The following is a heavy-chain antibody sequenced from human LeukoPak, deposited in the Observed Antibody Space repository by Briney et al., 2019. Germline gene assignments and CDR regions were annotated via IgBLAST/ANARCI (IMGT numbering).Heavy chain of an antibody. J-gene: IGHJ4*02. CDR1: GGSISSGDYY. Sequence: SETLSLTCTVSGGSISSGDYYWSWIRQPPGKGLEWIGYIYYSGSAYYNPSLKSRVTISVDTSKNQFSLKLSSVTAAGTAVYYCARGLSRYGEYYDSSGYPSGFDYWGQGTLVTVSS. CDR2: IYYSGSA. CDR3: ARGLSRYGEYYDSSGYPSGFDY. V-gene: IGHV4-30-4*08. D-gene: IGHD3-22*01.